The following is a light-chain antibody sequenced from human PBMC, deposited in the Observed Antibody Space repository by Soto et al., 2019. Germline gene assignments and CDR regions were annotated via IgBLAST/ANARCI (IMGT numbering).Light chain of an antibody. CDR1: QSVSSN. Sequence: EIVLTQSPATLSVSPGERATLSCRASQSVSSNLAWYQQKPGQAPRLLIYGASTRATGIPARFSGSRSGTEFTLTISSLQSRDFAVYYCQQYADWPRTFGQGTKVDIK. CDR2: GAS. CDR3: QQYADWPRT. J-gene: IGKJ1*01. V-gene: IGKV3-15*01.